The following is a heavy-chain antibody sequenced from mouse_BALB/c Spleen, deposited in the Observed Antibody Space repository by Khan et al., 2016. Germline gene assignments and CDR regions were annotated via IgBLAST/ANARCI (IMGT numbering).Heavy chain of an antibody. CDR3: ARRAFDD. J-gene: IGHJ2*01. D-gene: IGHD3-3*01. Sequence: EVELVESGGDLVKPGGSLKLSCAASGFTFSSYGMSWVRQTPDKRLEWVATISSGGSYTSYPYSVKERFHISSDNAMNTRYLQMSGLKSEETAMDYCARRAFDDWGQGTTLTVSS. CDR2: ISSGGSYT. CDR1: GFTFSSYG. V-gene: IGHV5-6*01.